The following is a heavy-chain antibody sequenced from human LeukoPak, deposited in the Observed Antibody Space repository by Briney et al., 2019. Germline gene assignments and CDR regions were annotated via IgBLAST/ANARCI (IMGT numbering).Heavy chain of an antibody. CDR3: MRHEEEDGYNAKPIDF. Sequence: PSETLSLTCTVSGVSLSSSNNFWGWIRQPPGKGLEWIGAIHYSGTIYYIPSLKSRVTISLDTSMNQVSLILNSVTAADTAVYYCMRHEEEDGYNAKPIDFWGQGTLVTVSS. CDR1: GVSLSSSNNF. J-gene: IGHJ4*02. CDR2: IHYSGTI. D-gene: IGHD5-24*01. V-gene: IGHV4-39*01.